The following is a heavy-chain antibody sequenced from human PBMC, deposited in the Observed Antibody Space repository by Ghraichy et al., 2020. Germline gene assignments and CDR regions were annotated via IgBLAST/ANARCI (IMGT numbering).Heavy chain of an antibody. CDR3: AKDGGGYSNYPNWFDP. Sequence: LSLTCAASGFTFSSYAMSWVRQAPGKGLEWVSAISGSGGSTYYADSVKGRFTISRDNSKNTLYLQMNSLRAEDTAVYYCAKDGGGYSNYPNWFDPWGQGTLVTVSS. J-gene: IGHJ5*02. V-gene: IGHV3-23*01. CDR1: GFTFSSYA. CDR2: ISGSGGST. D-gene: IGHD4-11*01.